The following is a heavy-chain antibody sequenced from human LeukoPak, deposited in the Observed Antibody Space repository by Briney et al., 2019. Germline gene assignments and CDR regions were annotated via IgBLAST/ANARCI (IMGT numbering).Heavy chain of an antibody. J-gene: IGHJ4*02. CDR3: ARDLMTTVTIRYFDY. CDR2: IYTSGST. D-gene: IGHD4-17*01. CDR1: GGSISSYY. Sequence: SETLSLTCTISGGSISSYYWSWIRQPAGKGLEWIERIYTSGSTNYNPSLKSRVTMSVDTSKNQFSLKLSSVTAADTAVYYCARDLMTTVTIRYFDYWGQGTLVTVSS. V-gene: IGHV4-4*07.